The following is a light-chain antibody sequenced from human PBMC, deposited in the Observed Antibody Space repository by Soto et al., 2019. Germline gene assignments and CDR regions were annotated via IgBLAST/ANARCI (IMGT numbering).Light chain of an antibody. CDR1: QSVSSN. CDR3: QQYNNWS. J-gene: IGKJ3*01. Sequence: EIVMTQSPATLSVSPGERATLSCRASQSVSSNLAWYQQKPGQAPRLLIYGASTRATGIPARFSGSGSGTEFPLTISSLQAEDFAVYYCQQYNNWSFGPGTKVDIK. V-gene: IGKV3-15*01. CDR2: GAS.